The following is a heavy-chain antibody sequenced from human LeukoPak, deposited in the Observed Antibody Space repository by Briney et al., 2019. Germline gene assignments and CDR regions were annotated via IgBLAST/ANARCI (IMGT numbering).Heavy chain of an antibody. V-gene: IGHV1-69*05. CDR1: GGTFSSYA. CDR3: ARGGMTTVTTLDY. Sequence: ASVKVSCKASGGTFSSYAISWVRQAPGQGLEWMGRIIPIFGTANYAQKFQGRVTITTDESTSTAYMELSSLRSEDTAVYYCARGGMTTVTTLDYWGQGTLVTVSS. D-gene: IGHD4-17*01. J-gene: IGHJ4*02. CDR2: IIPIFGTA.